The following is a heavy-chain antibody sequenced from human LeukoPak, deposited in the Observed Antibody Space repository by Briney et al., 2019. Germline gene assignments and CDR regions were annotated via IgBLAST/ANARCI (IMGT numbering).Heavy chain of an antibody. CDR3: ARVYSGSYYGMDV. CDR1: GFTFSSYG. Sequence: TGGSLRLSCAASGFTFSSYGMHWVRQAPGKGLEWVAVIWYDGSNKYYADSVKGRFTISRDNSKNTLYLQMNSLRAEDTAVYYCARVYSGSYYGMDVWGQGTTVTVSS. V-gene: IGHV3-33*08. J-gene: IGHJ6*02. CDR2: IWYDGSNK. D-gene: IGHD1-26*01.